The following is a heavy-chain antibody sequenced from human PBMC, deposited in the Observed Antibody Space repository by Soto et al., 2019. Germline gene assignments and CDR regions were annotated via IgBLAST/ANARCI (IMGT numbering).Heavy chain of an antibody. J-gene: IGHJ4*02. CDR1: GYTFTHFW. Sequence: EVLLVQSGAEVKKPGESLRISCQTSGYTFTHFWISWLRQMPGEGLEWMGRIDPGDSSANYSPSFQGHVTISVDKSIATAFLEWNSLKASDTAMYYCARHSSYCFDWGQGTLVTVSS. CDR3: ARHSSYCFD. V-gene: IGHV5-10-1*01. CDR2: IDPGDSSA. D-gene: IGHD2-21*01.